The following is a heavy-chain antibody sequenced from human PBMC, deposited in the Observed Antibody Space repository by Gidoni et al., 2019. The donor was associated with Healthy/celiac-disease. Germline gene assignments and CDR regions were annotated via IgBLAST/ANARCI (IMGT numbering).Heavy chain of an antibody. V-gene: IGHV3-48*02. CDR2: ISSSSSTI. CDR3: ARDDRSSGFYYDGMDV. D-gene: IGHD3-22*01. J-gene: IGHJ6*02. Sequence: VQLVESGGGLVKPGGSLRLSCAASGFPFSSYSMNWVRQAPGKGLEVVSYISSSSSTIYYADSVKGRFTISRDNAKNSLYLQMNSLSDEDTALYYCARDDRSSGFYYDGMDVWGQGTTVTVSS. CDR1: GFPFSSYS.